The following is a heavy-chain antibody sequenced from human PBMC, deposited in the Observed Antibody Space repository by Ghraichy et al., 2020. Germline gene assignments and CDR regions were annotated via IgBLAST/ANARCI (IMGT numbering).Heavy chain of an antibody. CDR3: ASLSGTTPNYYFYDGMDV. Sequence: GSLRLSCTVSGGSISSYYWSWIRQPPGKGLEWIGYIYYSGSTNYNPSLKSRVTISVDTSKNQFSLMLSSVTAADTAVYYCASLSGTTPNYYFYDGMDVWGQGTTVTFSS. V-gene: IGHV4-59*01. CDR1: GGSISSYY. D-gene: IGHD4-17*01. J-gene: IGHJ6*02. CDR2: IYYSGST.